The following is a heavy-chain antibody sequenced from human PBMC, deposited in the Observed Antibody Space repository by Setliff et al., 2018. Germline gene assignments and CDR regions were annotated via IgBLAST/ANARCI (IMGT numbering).Heavy chain of an antibody. Sequence: PGESLKISCTGSGYSFITYWIGWVRQMPGKGLEWMGIIYPGDSDTRYSPSFQGQVTISADKSIGTAYLQWSSLKASDTAIYYCGRSPGLAEGGSWFAPWAREPWSPSPQ. D-gene: IGHD6-13*01. V-gene: IGHV5-51*01. J-gene: IGHJ5*02. CDR2: IYPGDSDT. CDR3: GRSPGLAEGGSWFAP. CDR1: GYSFITYW.